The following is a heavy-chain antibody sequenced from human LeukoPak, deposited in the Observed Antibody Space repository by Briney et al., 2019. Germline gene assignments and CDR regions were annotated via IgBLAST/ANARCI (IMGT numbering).Heavy chain of an antibody. CDR3: ARGGVVGYCSSTSCLYYMDV. V-gene: IGHV4-39*07. CDR1: GGSISSSSYY. CDR2: IYYSGST. J-gene: IGHJ6*03. D-gene: IGHD2-2*01. Sequence: SETLSLTCTVSGGSISSSSYYWGWIRQPPGKGLEWIGSIYYSGSTYYNPSLKSRVTISVDTSKNQFSLKLSSVTAADTAVYYCARGGVVGYCSSTSCLYYMDVWGXGTTVTVSS.